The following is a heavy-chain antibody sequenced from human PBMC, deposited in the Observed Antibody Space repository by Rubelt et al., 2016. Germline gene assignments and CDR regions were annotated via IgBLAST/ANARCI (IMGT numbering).Heavy chain of an antibody. V-gene: IGHV1-3*01. CDR2: IDAGNGDT. CDR3: ARANHGDYEDY. D-gene: IGHD4-17*01. J-gene: IGHJ4*02. Sequence: QVQPVQSGAEVKKPGASVKVSCKASGYTFTNYGMHWVRQAPGQRLEWMGWIDAGNGDTKYSQKLKDRVSITRDASANTAYMELSSLRSEDTAVYYCARANHGDYEDYWGQGTLVTVSS. CDR1: GYTFTNYG.